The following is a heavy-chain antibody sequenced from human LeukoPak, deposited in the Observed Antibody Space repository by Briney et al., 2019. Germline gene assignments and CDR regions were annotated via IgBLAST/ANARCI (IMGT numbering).Heavy chain of an antibody. CDR2: IYTSGST. CDR3: ARRIAFDI. V-gene: IGHV4-61*02. Sequence: SETLSLTCTASGGSISSGSYYWSWIRQPAGKGLEWIGRIYTSGSTNYNPSLKSRVTISVDTSKNQFSLKLSSVTATDTAVYYCARRIAFDIWGQGTMVTVSS. CDR1: GGSISSGSYY. J-gene: IGHJ3*02.